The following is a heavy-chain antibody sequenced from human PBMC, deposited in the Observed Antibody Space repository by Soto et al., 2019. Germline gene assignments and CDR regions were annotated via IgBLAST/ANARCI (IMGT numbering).Heavy chain of an antibody. D-gene: IGHD2-2*01. CDR3: ALHNKYCSSTSCYPGSFDP. CDR1: GFSLSTSGVG. V-gene: IGHV2-5*02. J-gene: IGHJ5*02. CDR2: IYWDDDK. Sequence: GSGPTLVNPTQTLTLTCTFSGFSLSTSGVGVGWIRQPPGKALEWLALIYWDDDKRYSPSLKSRLTITKDTSKNQVVLTMTNMDPVDTATYYCALHNKYCSSTSCYPGSFDPWGQGTLVTVSS.